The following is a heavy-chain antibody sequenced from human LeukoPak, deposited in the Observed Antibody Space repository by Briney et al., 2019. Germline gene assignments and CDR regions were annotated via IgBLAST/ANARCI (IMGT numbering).Heavy chain of an antibody. CDR1: GFTFTTYS. CDR3: ARGSYCSGVSCYYGY. V-gene: IGHV3-21*05. Sequence: GGSLRLSCAASGFTFTTYSMNWVRQAPGKGLEWVAYLSSGHELYADSVKGRFTISRDNAKNSLYLQVNSLRAEDTAVYYCARGSYCSGVSCYYGYWGQGTLVTVSS. D-gene: IGHD2-15*01. J-gene: IGHJ4*02. CDR2: LSSGHE.